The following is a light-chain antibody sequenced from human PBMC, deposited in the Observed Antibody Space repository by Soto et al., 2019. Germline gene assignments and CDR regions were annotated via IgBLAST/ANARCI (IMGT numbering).Light chain of an antibody. J-gene: IGKJ3*01. CDR3: QKYSSVPV. Sequence: DIQMTQSPTSLSASVGDRVTITCRASQGIRNFVAWYQQKPGKAPKLLIYAASTLQSGVPSRFSGSGSGTDFTLTITCLQPEHVATYSCQKYSSVPVFGPGTKVEIK. CDR2: AAS. V-gene: IGKV1-27*01. CDR1: QGIRNF.